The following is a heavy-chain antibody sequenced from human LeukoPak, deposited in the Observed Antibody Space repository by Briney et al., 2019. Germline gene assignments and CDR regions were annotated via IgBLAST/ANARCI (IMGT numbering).Heavy chain of an antibody. V-gene: IGHV4-34*01. CDR3: ARLRSSSWYNYYYYGMDV. CDR2: INHGGST. CDR1: GGSFSGYY. J-gene: IGHJ6*04. Sequence: SETLSLTCAVYGGSFSGYYWSWIRQPPGKGLEWIGEINHGGSTNYNPSLKSRVTISVDTSKNQFSLKLRSVTAADTAVYYCARLRSSSWYNYYYYGMDVWGKGTTVTVSS. D-gene: IGHD6-13*01.